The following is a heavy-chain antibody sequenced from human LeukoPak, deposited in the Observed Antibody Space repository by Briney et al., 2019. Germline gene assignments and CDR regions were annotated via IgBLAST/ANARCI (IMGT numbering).Heavy chain of an antibody. V-gene: IGHV4-39*01. CDR2: IYYSGST. J-gene: IGHJ4*02. CDR1: GGSISSSSYY. D-gene: IGHD6-25*01. Sequence: PSETLSLTCTVSGGSISSSSYYWGWIRQPPGKGLEWIGSIYYSGSTYYNPSLQSRATISVDTSKNQFSLKLSSVTAADTAVYYCARRQRHFDYWGQGTLVTVSS. CDR3: ARRQRHFDY.